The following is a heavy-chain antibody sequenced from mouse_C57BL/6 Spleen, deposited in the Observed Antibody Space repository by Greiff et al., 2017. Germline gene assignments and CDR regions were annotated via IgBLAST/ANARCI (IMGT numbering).Heavy chain of an antibody. CDR2: IHPNSGST. V-gene: IGHV1-64*01. J-gene: IGHJ1*03. D-gene: IGHD1-1*01. Sequence: QVQLQQPGAELVKPGASVKLSCKASGYTFTSYWMHWVKQRPGQGLEWIGMIHPNSGSTNYNEKFKSKATLTVDKSSSTAYMQLSSLTSEDSAVYYCARGYYGSRDWYFDVGGTGTTVTVSS. CDR1: GYTFTSYW. CDR3: ARGYYGSRDWYFDV.